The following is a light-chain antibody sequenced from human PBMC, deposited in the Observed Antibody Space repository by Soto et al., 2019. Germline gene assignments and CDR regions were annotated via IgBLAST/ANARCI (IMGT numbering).Light chain of an antibody. V-gene: IGKV1-39*01. J-gene: IGKJ1*01. Sequence: DIQMTQSPSSLSAFVGDRVTITCRASLTISSYLNWYQQKSGKAPKLLISAASSLESGVPPRFSGSGSRTDFTLTITSLQPEDFATYYCQQSHSIPWTFGQGTKVDIK. CDR2: AAS. CDR3: QQSHSIPWT. CDR1: LTISSY.